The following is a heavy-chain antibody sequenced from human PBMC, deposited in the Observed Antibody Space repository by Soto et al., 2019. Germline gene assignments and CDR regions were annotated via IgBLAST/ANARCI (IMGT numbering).Heavy chain of an antibody. CDR2: IYYSGST. V-gene: IGHV4-61*01. J-gene: IGHJ4*02. CDR3: ARDRGPVAGTLDY. Sequence: SETLSLTCTVSGGSVSSGSYYWSWIRQPPGKGLEWIGYIYYSGSTNYNPSLKSRVTISVDTSKNQFSLKLSSVTAADTAVYYCARDRGPVAGTLDYWGQGTLVTVSS. CDR1: GGSVSSGSYY. D-gene: IGHD6-19*01.